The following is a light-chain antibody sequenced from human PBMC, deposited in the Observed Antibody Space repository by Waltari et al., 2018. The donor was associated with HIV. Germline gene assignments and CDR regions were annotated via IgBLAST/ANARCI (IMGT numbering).Light chain of an antibody. Sequence: QSVLTQPPSTSGTPGQTVTISCSVSSSNIGANWVCWFQYLPETPPKLLINRNTQRPSGVPDRYSASKSGTAASLAISELRADDEADYYCAAWDDNLSAVVFGGRTKLSVL. CDR2: RNT. J-gene: IGLJ2*01. V-gene: IGLV1-47*01. CDR1: SSNIGANW. CDR3: AAWDDNLSAVV.